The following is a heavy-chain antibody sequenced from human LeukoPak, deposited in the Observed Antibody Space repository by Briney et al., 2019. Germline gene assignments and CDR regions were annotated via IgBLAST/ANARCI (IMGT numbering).Heavy chain of an antibody. V-gene: IGHV3-74*01. CDR2: MNSDGSST. D-gene: IGHD5-18*01. CDR1: GFTFSSYW. CDR3: AREDTAMVSGGTYNWFDP. Sequence: GGSLRLSCAASGFTFSSYWMHWVRQAPGKGLVWVSRMNSDGSSTRYADSVKGRFTISRDNAKNTLYLQMNSLRAEDTAVYYCAREDTAMVSGGTYNWFDPWGQGTLVTVSS. J-gene: IGHJ5*02.